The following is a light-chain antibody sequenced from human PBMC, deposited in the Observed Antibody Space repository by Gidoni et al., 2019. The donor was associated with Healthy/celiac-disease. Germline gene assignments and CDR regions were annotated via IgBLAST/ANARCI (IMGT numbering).Light chain of an antibody. J-gene: IGKJ1*01. CDR3: QQSYSTPRT. Sequence: QSPSSLSASVGDRVTITCRASQGISSYLNWYQQKPGKAPKLLIYAASSLQSGVPSRFSGSGSGTDFTLTISSLQPEDFATYYCQQSYSTPRTFGQGTKVEIK. CDR2: AAS. V-gene: IGKV1-39*01. CDR1: QGISSY.